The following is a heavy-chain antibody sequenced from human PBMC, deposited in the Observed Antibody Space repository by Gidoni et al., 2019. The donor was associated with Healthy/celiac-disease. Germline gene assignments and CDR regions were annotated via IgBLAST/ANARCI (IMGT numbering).Heavy chain of an antibody. Sequence: QVQLQDSGPGLVKPSQTLSLTCTVSAISISTGGYYWSWIRQPPGKCLEWIGYMYYSGSTYYNPSLKSRVTISVDTSKNQFSLKLSSVTAADTAVYYCASGTSRGNPDYWGQGTLVTVSS. CDR3: ASGTSRGNPDY. J-gene: IGHJ4*02. V-gene: IGHV4-31*03. CDR2: MYYSGST. CDR1: AISISTGGYY. D-gene: IGHD1-1*01.